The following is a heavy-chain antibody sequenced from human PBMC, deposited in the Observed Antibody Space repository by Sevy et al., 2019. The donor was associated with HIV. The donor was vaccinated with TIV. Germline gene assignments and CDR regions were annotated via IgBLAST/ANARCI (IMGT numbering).Heavy chain of an antibody. J-gene: IGHJ3*02. CDR1: GFIVSSNY. CDR3: ARGITMMDDAFDI. Sequence: GGYLRLSCAASGFIVSSNYMSWVRQAPGKGLEWVSVIYSGGSTYYADSVKGRFTISRDSSKNTLYLQMNSLRAEDTAVYYCARGITMMDDAFDIWGQGTMVTVSS. CDR2: IYSGGST. V-gene: IGHV3-53*01. D-gene: IGHD3-22*01.